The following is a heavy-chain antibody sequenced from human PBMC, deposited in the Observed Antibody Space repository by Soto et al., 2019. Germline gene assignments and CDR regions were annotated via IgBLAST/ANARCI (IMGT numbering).Heavy chain of an antibody. V-gene: IGHV4-34*01. CDR2: INHSGST. CDR1: GGSFSGYY. CDR3: ARGGIVVVPAAILGWFDP. Sequence: QVQLQQWGAGLLKPSETLSLTCAVYGGSFSGYYWSWIRQTPGKGLEWIGEINHSGSTNYNPSLKSRVTISVDTSKNQFSLKLSSVTAADTAVYYCARGGIVVVPAAILGWFDPWGQGTLVTVSS. J-gene: IGHJ5*02. D-gene: IGHD2-2*01.